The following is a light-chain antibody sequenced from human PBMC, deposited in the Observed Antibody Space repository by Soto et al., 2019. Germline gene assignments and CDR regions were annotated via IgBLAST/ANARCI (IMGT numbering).Light chain of an antibody. Sequence: QAVVIQPPSASGTPGQRVTISCSGSSSNIGSIYVYWYQQLPGTAPKLLIYSNNQRPSGVPDRFSGSKSGTSASLAISGLRSEDEADYYCATWDDRLSGWVFGGGTKLTVL. CDR2: SNN. V-gene: IGLV1-47*02. CDR3: ATWDDRLSGWV. CDR1: SSNIGSIY. J-gene: IGLJ3*02.